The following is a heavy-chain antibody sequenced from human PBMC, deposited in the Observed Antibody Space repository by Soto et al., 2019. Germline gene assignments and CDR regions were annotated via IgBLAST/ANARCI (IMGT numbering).Heavy chain of an antibody. D-gene: IGHD3-22*01. CDR3: ARDEVVYYDSSGYYSPYAFDI. Sequence: PGESLKISCAASGFTFSSYGRHWVRQAPGRGLEWVAVIWYDGSNKYYADSVKGRFTISRDNSKNTLYLQMNSLRAEDTAVYYCARDEVVYYDSSGYYSPYAFDIWGQGTMVTVSS. V-gene: IGHV3-33*01. CDR1: GFTFSSYG. CDR2: IWYDGSNK. J-gene: IGHJ3*02.